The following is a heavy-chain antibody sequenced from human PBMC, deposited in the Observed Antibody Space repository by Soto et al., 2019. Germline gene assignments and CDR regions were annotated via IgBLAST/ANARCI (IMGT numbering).Heavy chain of an antibody. V-gene: IGHV3-53*05. D-gene: IGHD6-19*01. CDR1: GFTVSSNY. CDR2: IYSGGST. J-gene: IGHJ6*02. CDR3: ARERGSGWYYYGMDV. Sequence: GGSLRLSCAASGFTVSSNYMSWVRQAPGKGLEWVSVIYSGGSTYYADSVKGRFTISRDNSKNTLYLQMNSLRAEDTAVYYCARERGSGWYYYGMDVWGQGTTVTVSS.